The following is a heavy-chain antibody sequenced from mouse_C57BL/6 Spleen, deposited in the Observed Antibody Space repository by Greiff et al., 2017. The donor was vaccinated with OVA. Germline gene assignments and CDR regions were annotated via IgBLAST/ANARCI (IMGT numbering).Heavy chain of an antibody. CDR3: ARLEGAY. CDR1: GYTFTSYW. Sequence: QVHVKQSGAELVKPGASVKLSCKASGYTFTSYWMHWVQQRPGQGLEWIGMIHPNSGSTNYNEKFKSKATLTVDKSSSTAYMQLSSLTSEDSAVYYCARLEGAYWGQGTLVTVSA. CDR2: IHPNSGST. V-gene: IGHV1-64*01. J-gene: IGHJ3*01.